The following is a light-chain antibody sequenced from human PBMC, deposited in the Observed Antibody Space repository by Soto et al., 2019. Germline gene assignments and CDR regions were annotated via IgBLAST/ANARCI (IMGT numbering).Light chain of an antibody. V-gene: IGKV3-11*01. CDR3: HQRQSWPRT. CDR1: QYVGTR. CDR2: YTS. Sequence: EIVWTQYPATLSSSPGETDTLSCRASQYVGTRLAWYQHKPGQAPRLLIYYTSNRATGIPARFSGSGSGTDFTLTISSLAPEDFAIYYCHQRQSWPRTFGQGIKVDI. J-gene: IGKJ1*01.